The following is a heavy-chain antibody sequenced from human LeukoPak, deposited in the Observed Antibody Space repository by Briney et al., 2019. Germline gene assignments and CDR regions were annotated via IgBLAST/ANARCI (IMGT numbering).Heavy chain of an antibody. J-gene: IGHJ4*02. V-gene: IGHV4-59*11. Sequence: SETLSLTCIVSSGSINNHYWSWIRQPPGKGVEWIGYIYDSWITNYNPSLKSRVTISIDTSKNQFSLNLTSVTAADTAVYYCARDQIGYGLDYWAQGTLVTVSS. D-gene: IGHD5-18*01. CDR3: ARDQIGYGLDY. CDR1: SGSINNHY. CDR2: IYDSWIT.